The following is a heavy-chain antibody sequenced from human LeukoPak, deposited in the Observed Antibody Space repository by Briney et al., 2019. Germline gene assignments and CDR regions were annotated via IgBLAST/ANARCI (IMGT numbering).Heavy chain of an antibody. Sequence: TGGSLRLSCAASGFTFSSYSMNWVRQAPGKGLEWVSYISSSGSTIYYADSVKGRFTISRDNAKNSLYLQMNSLRAEDTAVYYCARGVNDAFDIWGQGTMVTVSS. J-gene: IGHJ3*02. CDR2: ISSSGSTI. V-gene: IGHV3-48*04. CDR1: GFTFSSYS. CDR3: ARGVNDAFDI.